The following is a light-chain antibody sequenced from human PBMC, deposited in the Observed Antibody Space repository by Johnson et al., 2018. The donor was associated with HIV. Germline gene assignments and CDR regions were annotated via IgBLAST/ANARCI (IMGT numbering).Light chain of an antibody. CDR1: SSNIGKNY. CDR2: ENK. J-gene: IGLJ1*01. CDR3: GTWDTSLRTGF. V-gene: IGLV1-51*02. Sequence: QSVLTQPPSVSAAPGQMVSISCSGSSSNIGKNYVSWYQQFPGTAPKLIIHENKKRPSGIPDRFSGSKSGSSATLGITGLQTGDEADYYCGTWDTSLRTGFFGTGTKVTVL.